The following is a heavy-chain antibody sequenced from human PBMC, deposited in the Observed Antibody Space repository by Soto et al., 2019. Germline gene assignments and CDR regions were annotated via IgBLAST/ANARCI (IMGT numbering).Heavy chain of an antibody. V-gene: IGHV1-3*01. CDR1: GYTFTSYA. J-gene: IGHJ4*02. CDR3: ARDDGYDSSGYFFDY. D-gene: IGHD3-22*01. Sequence: ASVKVSCKASGYTFTSYAMHWVRQAPGQRLEWMGWINAGNGNTKYSQKFQGRVTITRDTSASTAYMELSSLRSEDTAVYYCARDDGYDSSGYFFDYWGQGTLVTVSS. CDR2: INAGNGNT.